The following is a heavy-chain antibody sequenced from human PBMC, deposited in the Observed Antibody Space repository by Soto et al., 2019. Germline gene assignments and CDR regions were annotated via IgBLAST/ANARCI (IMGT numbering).Heavy chain of an antibody. V-gene: IGHV1-8*01. Sequence: QVQLVQSGAEVKKPGASVKVSCKASGYTFTSYDINWVRQATGQGLEWMGWMNPNSGNTGYAQKLQGRVIMPRNTSISTAYMALSSLISEDSAVYYCARGPTWAGNVDYWGQGTLVTVSS. CDR2: MNPNSGNT. CDR3: ARGPTWAGNVDY. J-gene: IGHJ4*02. CDR1: GYTFTSYD. D-gene: IGHD1-1*01.